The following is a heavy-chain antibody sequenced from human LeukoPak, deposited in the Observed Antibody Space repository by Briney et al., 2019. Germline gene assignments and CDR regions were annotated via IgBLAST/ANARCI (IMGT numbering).Heavy chain of an antibody. D-gene: IGHD3-22*01. V-gene: IGHV3-7*03. CDR3: AKGGFGYYYDSSGYLSGNWFDP. CDR2: IKQDGSEK. J-gene: IGHJ5*02. Sequence: GGSLRLSCAASGFIFSSYWMSWVRQAPGKGLEWVANIKQDGSEKYYVDSVKGRFTISRDNAKNSLYLQMNSLRAEDMALYYCAKGGFGYYYDSSGYLSGNWFDPWGQGTLVTVSS. CDR1: GFIFSSYW.